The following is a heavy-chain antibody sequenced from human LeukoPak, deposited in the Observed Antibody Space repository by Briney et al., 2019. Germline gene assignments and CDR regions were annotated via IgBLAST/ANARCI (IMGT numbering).Heavy chain of an antibody. Sequence: ASVKVSCKASGYTFTSYYMHWVRQAPGQGLEWMGIINPSGGSTSYAQKFQGRVTMTRDTSTSTAYMELSSLRSEDTAVYYCARSLGARKWASSLNFDYWGQGTLVTVSS. V-gene: IGHV1-46*01. J-gene: IGHJ4*02. CDR1: GYTFTSYY. CDR2: INPSGGST. CDR3: ARSLGARKWASSLNFDY. D-gene: IGHD6-13*01.